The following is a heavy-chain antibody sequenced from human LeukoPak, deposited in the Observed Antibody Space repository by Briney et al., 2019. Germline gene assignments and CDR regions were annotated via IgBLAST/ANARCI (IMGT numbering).Heavy chain of an antibody. V-gene: IGHV3-23*01. CDR2: ITGAGGST. J-gene: IGHJ2*01. CDR3: AKGDHGGNIYWYFDL. CDR1: DFTFSSYA. Sequence: GGSLRLSCAASDFTFSSYAMSWVRQAPGKGLEWFSAITGAGGSTYYADSVKGRFTISRDNSKNTLYLQMNSLRAEDTAVYFCAKGDHGGNIYWYFDLWGRGTLVTVAS. D-gene: IGHD4/OR15-4a*01.